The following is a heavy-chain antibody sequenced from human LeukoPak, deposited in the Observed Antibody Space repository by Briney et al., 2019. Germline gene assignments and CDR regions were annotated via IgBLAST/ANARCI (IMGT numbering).Heavy chain of an antibody. D-gene: IGHD4-17*01. J-gene: IGHJ5*02. CDR2: IYYSGST. Sequence: SETLSLTCTVSGGSISSYYWSWIRQPPGKGLEWIGYIYYSGSTNYNPSLKSRVTISVDTSKNQFSLKLSSVTAADTAVYYCARENYGDYDDNWFDPWGQGTLVTVSS. CDR3: ARENYGDYDDNWFDP. CDR1: GGSISSYY. V-gene: IGHV4-59*01.